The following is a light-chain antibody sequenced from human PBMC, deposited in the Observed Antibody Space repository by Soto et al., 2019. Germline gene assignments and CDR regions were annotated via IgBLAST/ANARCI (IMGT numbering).Light chain of an antibody. CDR2: GNS. CDR3: SSYTSSNTYV. J-gene: IGLJ1*01. CDR1: SSNIGAGYD. Sequence: QSVLTQPPSVSGAPGQRVTISCTGSSSNIGAGYDVHWYQQLPGTAPKLLIYGNSNRPSGVPDRFSGSKSGTSASLTISGLQAEDAADYYCSSYTSSNTYVFGTGTKVTVL. V-gene: IGLV1-40*01.